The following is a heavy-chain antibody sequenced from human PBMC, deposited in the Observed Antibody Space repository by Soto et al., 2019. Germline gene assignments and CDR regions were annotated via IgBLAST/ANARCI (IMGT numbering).Heavy chain of an antibody. V-gene: IGHV3-21*01. Sequence: EVQLVESGGGLVKPGGSLRLSCAASGFTFSSYSMNWVRQAPGKGLEWVSSISSSSSYIYYADSVKGRFTISRDNAKNSLYLQMNSLRAEDTAVYYCARGISGYDSWVGYWGQGTLVTVSS. CDR1: GFTFSSYS. J-gene: IGHJ4*02. CDR3: ARGISGYDSWVGY. D-gene: IGHD5-12*01. CDR2: ISSSSSYI.